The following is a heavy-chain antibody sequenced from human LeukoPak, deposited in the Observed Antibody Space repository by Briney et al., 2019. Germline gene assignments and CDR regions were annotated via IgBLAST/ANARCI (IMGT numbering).Heavy chain of an antibody. Sequence: PSETLSLTCAVSGGSITSGRYYWGWIRQPPGKGLEWIGSVYYSGSTSYNPSLKSRVTISVDTSNNQFSLRLSSVTAADTAVYYCATNTSITAFDYWGPGCLFTVSS. J-gene: IGHJ4*02. CDR3: ATNTSITAFDY. V-gene: IGHV4-39*01. D-gene: IGHD2-2*01. CDR1: GGSITSGRYY. CDR2: VYYSGST.